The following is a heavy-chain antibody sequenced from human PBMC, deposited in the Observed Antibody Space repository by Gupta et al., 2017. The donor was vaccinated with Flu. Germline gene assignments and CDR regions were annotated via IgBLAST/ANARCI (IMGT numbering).Heavy chain of an antibody. CDR3: ARDLRDHIVVVTVLGTRYGMDV. J-gene: IGHJ6*02. CDR2: INPSGGST. D-gene: IGHD2-21*02. CDR1: GYTFTSYY. Sequence: QVQLVQSGAEVKKPGASVKVSCKASGYTFTSYYMHWLRQAPGQGLEWMGIINPSGGSTSYAQKFQGRVTMTRDTSTSTVYMELSSLRSEDTAVYYCARDLRDHIVVVTVLGTRYGMDVWGQGTTVTVSS. V-gene: IGHV1-46*01.